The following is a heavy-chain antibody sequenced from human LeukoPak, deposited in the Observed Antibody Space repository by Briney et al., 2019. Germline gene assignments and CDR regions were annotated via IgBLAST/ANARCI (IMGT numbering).Heavy chain of an antibody. CDR1: GFTFSTYA. D-gene: IGHD2-2*02. Sequence: GGSLRLSCAASGFTFSTYAMTWVRQAPGKGLEWVSTINDSGESTHYADSVKGRFTISRDNSKNTLYVQMNSLRGEDTAVYYCAKDESGDCSSTRCYKWFDPWGQGTLVTVSS. CDR3: AKDESGDCSSTRCYKWFDP. CDR2: INDSGEST. V-gene: IGHV3-23*01. J-gene: IGHJ5*02.